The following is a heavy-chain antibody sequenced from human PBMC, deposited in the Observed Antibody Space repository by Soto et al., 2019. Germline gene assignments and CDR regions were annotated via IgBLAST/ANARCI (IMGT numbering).Heavy chain of an antibody. V-gene: IGHV3-30-3*01. CDR1: GFTFSSYA. D-gene: IGHD6-6*01. CDR2: ISYDGSNK. CDR3: ARDIAARRGARGMDV. J-gene: IGHJ6*02. Sequence: ESGGGVVQPGRSLRLSCAASGFTFSSYAMHWVRQAPGKGLEWVAVISYDGSNKYYADSVKGRFTISRDNSKNTLYLQMNSLRAEDTAVYYCARDIAARRGARGMDVWGQGTTVTVSS.